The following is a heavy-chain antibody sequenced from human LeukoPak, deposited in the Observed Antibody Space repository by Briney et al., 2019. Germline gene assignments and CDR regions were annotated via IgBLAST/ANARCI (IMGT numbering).Heavy chain of an antibody. J-gene: IGHJ6*02. Sequence: GGSLRLSGAVSGFSVGSNYMAWVRQAPGKGLEWVSIVYSDDTTYYADSVKGRFTISRHNSKNTLYLQMNSLRAEDTAVYYCARDRFNGMDVWGQGTTVTVSS. CDR3: ARDRFNGMDV. CDR2: VYSDDTT. V-gene: IGHV3-53*04. CDR1: GFSVGSNY.